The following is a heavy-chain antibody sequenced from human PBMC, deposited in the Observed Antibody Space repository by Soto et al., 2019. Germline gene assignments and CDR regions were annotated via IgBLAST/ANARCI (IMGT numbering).Heavy chain of an antibody. Sequence: SETLSLTCAFYGGSFIGYYWIWIRQPPGKGLEWIGEINHSGSTNYNPSLKGRVTISVDTSKNQFSLKLSSVTAADTAVYYCARAPSGRDFWSGYYFYYMDVWGKGTTVTVSS. D-gene: IGHD3-3*01. CDR1: GGSFIGYY. CDR3: ARAPSGRDFWSGYYFYYMDV. V-gene: IGHV4-34*01. CDR2: INHSGST. J-gene: IGHJ6*03.